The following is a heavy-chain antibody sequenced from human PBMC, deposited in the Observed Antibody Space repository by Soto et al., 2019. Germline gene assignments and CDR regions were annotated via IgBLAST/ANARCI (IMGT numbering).Heavy chain of an antibody. CDR3: SREGLALLAY. CDR2: IRENGGDT. CDR1: GFTFSSYA. J-gene: IGHJ4*02. V-gene: IGHV3-23*01. D-gene: IGHD3-3*02. Sequence: GGSLRLSCVASGFTFSSYAMAWVRQAPGKGLEWVSAIRENGGDTYYADSMKGRFTISRDNSKNTLYLQMNSLRAEDTAVYYCSREGLALLAYGARGALVTGSS.